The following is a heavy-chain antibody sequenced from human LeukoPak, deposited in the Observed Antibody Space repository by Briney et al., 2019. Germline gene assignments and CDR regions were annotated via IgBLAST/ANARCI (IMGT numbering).Heavy chain of an antibody. V-gene: IGHV1-69*02. CDR1: GGTFSSYT. Sequence: GASVKVSCKASGGTFSSYTISWVRQAPGQGLEWMGRIIPILGIANYAQKFQGRVTITADKSTSTAYMELSSLRPEDTAVYYCARTPISSIAALFDYWGQGTLVTVSS. CDR3: ARTPISSIAALFDY. J-gene: IGHJ4*02. CDR2: IIPILGIA. D-gene: IGHD6-6*01.